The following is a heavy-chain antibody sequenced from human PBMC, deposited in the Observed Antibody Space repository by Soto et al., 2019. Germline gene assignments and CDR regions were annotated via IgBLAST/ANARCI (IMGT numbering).Heavy chain of an antibody. J-gene: IGHJ4*02. CDR1: GFTFSSYG. CDR3: AKEKGMFGERNFDY. V-gene: IGHV3-30*18. CDR2: ISYDGSNK. D-gene: IGHD3-10*02. Sequence: QVQLVESGGGVVQPGRSLRLSCAASGFTFSSYGMHWVRQAPGKGLEWVAVISYDGSNKYYADSVKGRFTISRDNSKNTLYLQMNCLRAEDTAVYYCAKEKGMFGERNFDYWGQGTLVTVSS.